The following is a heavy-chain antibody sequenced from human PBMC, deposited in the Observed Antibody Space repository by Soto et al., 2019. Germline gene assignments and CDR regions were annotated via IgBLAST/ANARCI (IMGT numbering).Heavy chain of an antibody. V-gene: IGHV3-33*01. Sequence: QVQLVESGGGVVQPGRSLRLSCAASGFTFSSYGMHWVRQAPGKGLEWVAVIWYDGSNKYYADSVKGRFTISRDNSKNTLYLQMNSLRAEDTAVYYGARDPGSKDTAMLDYWGQGTLVTVSS. CDR3: ARDPGSKDTAMLDY. J-gene: IGHJ4*02. CDR1: GFTFSSYG. D-gene: IGHD5-18*01. CDR2: IWYDGSNK.